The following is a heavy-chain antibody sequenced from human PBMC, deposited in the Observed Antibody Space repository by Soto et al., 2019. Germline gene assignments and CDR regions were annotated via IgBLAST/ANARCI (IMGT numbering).Heavy chain of an antibody. CDR1: GGSISEKY. CDR2: IFANGHT. CDR3: VASLAASGLNWLGP. J-gene: IGHJ5*02. D-gene: IGHD6-13*01. Sequence: SETLSLTCIVSGGSISEKYWNWVRQPPGKGLEWIGLIFANGHTDYNPSLKSRVTMSVDASKNQFSLRLTSMTAADTAVYYCVASLAASGLNWLGPWGRGPWSPSPQ. V-gene: IGHV4-4*07.